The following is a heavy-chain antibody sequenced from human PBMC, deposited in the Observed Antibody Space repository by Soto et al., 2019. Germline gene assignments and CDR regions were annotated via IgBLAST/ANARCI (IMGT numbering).Heavy chain of an antibody. V-gene: IGHV3-33*01. CDR3: ARPYSSSSFYFLV. D-gene: IGHD6-6*01. CDR1: GFTFSSYG. Sequence: GGSLRLSCAASGFTFSSYGMHWVRQAPGKGLEWVAVIWYDGSNKYYADSVKGRFTISRDNSKNTLYLQMNSLRAEDTAVYYCARPYSSSSFYFLVWGQGTLVTVSS. J-gene: IGHJ4*02. CDR2: IWYDGSNK.